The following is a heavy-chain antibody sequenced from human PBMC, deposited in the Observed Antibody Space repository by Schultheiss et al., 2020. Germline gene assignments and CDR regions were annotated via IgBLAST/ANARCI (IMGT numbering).Heavy chain of an antibody. Sequence: SATLSLTCTVSGGSISSYYWSWIRQPPGKGLEWIGEINHSGSTNYNPSLKSRVTISVDTSKNPFSLKLSSVTAADTAVYYCAREGPTIEAEGGMDVWGQGTTVTVSS. CDR3: AREGPTIEAEGGMDV. D-gene: IGHD4/OR15-4a*01. V-gene: IGHV4-34*01. CDR2: INHSGST. J-gene: IGHJ6*02. CDR1: GGSISSYY.